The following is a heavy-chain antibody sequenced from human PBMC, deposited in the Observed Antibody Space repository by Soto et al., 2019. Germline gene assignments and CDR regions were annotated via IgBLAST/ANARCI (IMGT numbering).Heavy chain of an antibody. Sequence: ASVKVSCKXSGYTFTSYAMHWVRKAPGQRLEWMGWINAGNGNTKYSQKFQGRVTITRDTSASTAYMELSSLRSEDTAVYYCARDRGGYSSSWYEGYYFDYWGQGTLVTVSS. CDR3: ARDRGGYSSSWYEGYYFDY. V-gene: IGHV1-3*01. J-gene: IGHJ4*02. CDR1: GYTFTSYA. CDR2: INAGNGNT. D-gene: IGHD6-13*01.